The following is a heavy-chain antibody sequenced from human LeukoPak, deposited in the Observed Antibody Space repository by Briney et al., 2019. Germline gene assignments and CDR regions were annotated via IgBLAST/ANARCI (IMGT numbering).Heavy chain of an antibody. CDR2: IKSKNEGGTT. V-gene: IGHV3-15*01. CDR3: TTDLDPEFPVDY. J-gene: IGHJ4*02. CDR1: GFTFSTYS. D-gene: IGHD2-21*01. Sequence: PGGSLRLSCAASGFTFSTYSMNWVRQAPGKGLEWVGRIKSKNEGGTTDYAAPVKGRFTIARDDSKNTLYLQMNSLKTEDTAVYYCTTDLDPEFPVDYWGQGTLVTVSS.